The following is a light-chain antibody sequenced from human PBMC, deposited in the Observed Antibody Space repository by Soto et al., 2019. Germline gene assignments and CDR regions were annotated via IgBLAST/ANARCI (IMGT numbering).Light chain of an antibody. V-gene: IGLV2-14*01. CDR3: SSYVSSSTLDV. CDR2: GVS. Sequence: QSVLTQPASVSGSPGQSITISCTGTSSDVGGYNYVSWYQQHPGKAPKLMIYGVSNRPSGVSNRFSGFKSDNTAYLTISGLQAEDEADYYCSSYVSSSTLDVFGTGTKLTVL. J-gene: IGLJ1*01. CDR1: SSDVGGYNY.